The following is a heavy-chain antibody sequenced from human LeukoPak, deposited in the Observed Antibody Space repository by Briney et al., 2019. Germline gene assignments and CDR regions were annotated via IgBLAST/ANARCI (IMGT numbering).Heavy chain of an antibody. CDR3: ARLFSDVTTYDY. D-gene: IGHD1-1*01. Sequence: GGSLRLSCAASGFTLSSYSMNWVRQAPGRGLEWVSYISSSSSIKYYADSVKGRFTISRDNAKNSLYMQMNSLRAEDTAVYYCARLFSDVTTYDYWGQGTLATVSS. J-gene: IGHJ4*02. V-gene: IGHV3-48*01. CDR2: ISSSSSIK. CDR1: GFTLSSYS.